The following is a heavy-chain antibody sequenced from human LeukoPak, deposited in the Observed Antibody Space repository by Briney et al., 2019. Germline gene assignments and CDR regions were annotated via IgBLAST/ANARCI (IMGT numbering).Heavy chain of an antibody. V-gene: IGHV3-30*18. CDR2: ISYDGNNK. J-gene: IGHJ4*02. Sequence: GGSLRLSCAASGFTFSNFGMHWVRQAPGKGLEWVAVISYDGNNKYYTDSVKGRFTISRDNAKNTLYLQMNSLSAEDTAVYYCAKDNRFVRGGSGQKTVVRDLDDYWGQGTLVTVSS. CDR1: GFTFSNFG. CDR3: AKDNRFVRGGSGQKTVVRDLDDY. D-gene: IGHD4-23*01.